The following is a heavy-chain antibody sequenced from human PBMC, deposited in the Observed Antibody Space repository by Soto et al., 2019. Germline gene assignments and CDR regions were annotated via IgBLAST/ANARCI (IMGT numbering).Heavy chain of an antibody. V-gene: IGHV3-23*01. CDR2: ITATGDRT. J-gene: IGHJ4*02. D-gene: IGHD3-22*01. CDR1: GFRFSSYS. CDR3: ATMNGYFEY. Sequence: GGSLRLSCADSGFRFSSYSMSWVRQTPGKGLEWVAAITATGDRTYYADSVTGRFTISRDNSKKTHYLQMTSLRAEDAAMYYCATMNGYFEYWGQGTPVTVSS.